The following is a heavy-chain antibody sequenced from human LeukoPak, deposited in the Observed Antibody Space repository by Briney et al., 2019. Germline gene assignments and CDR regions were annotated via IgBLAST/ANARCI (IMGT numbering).Heavy chain of an antibody. J-gene: IGHJ4*02. CDR1: GFTFSSYA. V-gene: IGHV3-23*01. CDR2: ISGSGGST. Sequence: PGGSLRLSCAASGFTFSSYAMSWVRQAPGKGLEWVSAISGSGGSTYYADSVKGRFTISRDNSKNTLYLQMNSLRAEDTAVYYCAKAGWGYSGYGPEYYFDDWGQGTLVTVSS. D-gene: IGHD5-12*01. CDR3: AKAGWGYSGYGPEYYFDD.